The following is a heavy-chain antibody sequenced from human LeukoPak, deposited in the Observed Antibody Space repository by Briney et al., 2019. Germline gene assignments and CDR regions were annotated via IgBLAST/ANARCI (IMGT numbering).Heavy chain of an antibody. Sequence: SETLSLTCTVSGGSISSYYWSWIRQPPGKGLEWIGYIYYSGSTNYSPSLKSRVTISVDTSKNQFSLKLSSVTAADTAVYYCARDGPGNQPPGPFDPWGQGTLVTVSS. CDR1: GGSISSYY. V-gene: IGHV4-59*01. CDR3: ARDGPGNQPPGPFDP. D-gene: IGHD1-1*01. CDR2: IYYSGST. J-gene: IGHJ5*02.